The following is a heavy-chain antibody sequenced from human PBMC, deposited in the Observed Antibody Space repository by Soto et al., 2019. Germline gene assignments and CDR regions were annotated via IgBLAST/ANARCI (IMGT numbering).Heavy chain of an antibody. D-gene: IGHD1-1*01. CDR2: ISYDGINK. J-gene: IGHJ4*02. CDR3: AKSMYNWNDGFFDY. Sequence: GGSLRLSCAASGFTFRSYGMHWVRQAPGKGLEWVAIISYDGINKYYANSVKGRFTISRDNSKNTLYLQMNSLRAEDTAVYYCAKSMYNWNDGFFDYWGQGTLVTVSS. CDR1: GFTFRSYG. V-gene: IGHV3-30*18.